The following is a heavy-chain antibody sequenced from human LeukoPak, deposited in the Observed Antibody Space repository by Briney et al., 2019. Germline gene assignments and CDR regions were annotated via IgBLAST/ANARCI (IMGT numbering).Heavy chain of an antibody. CDR2: LTGSGGIT. V-gene: IGHV3-23*01. CDR1: GFTFSNYG. CDR3: AKDDRLQRFLH. D-gene: IGHD3-16*01. J-gene: IGHJ4*02. Sequence: GGTLRLSCAASGFTFSNYGMNWVRQAPGRGLEWVSGLTGSGGITYYADSVKGRFTISRDNSKNTLYLQMNSLRAEDTAVYYCAKDDRLQRFLHWGQGTLVTVSS.